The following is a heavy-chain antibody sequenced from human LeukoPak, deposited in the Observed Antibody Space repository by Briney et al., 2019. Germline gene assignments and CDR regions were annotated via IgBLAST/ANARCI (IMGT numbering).Heavy chain of an antibody. D-gene: IGHD1-26*01. CDR1: VFTFISYV. Sequence: RRSLRLSCVPSVFTFISYVMHGVREALGKGLWWVGVISYNGSNKYSADSVKGRFTISRDNSKNTLYLQMNSMRAEDTAVYYCAALIVRATVDLFDYWGQGTLVTVSS. CDR2: ISYNGSNK. J-gene: IGHJ4*02. CDR3: AALIVRATVDLFDY. V-gene: IGHV3-30*03.